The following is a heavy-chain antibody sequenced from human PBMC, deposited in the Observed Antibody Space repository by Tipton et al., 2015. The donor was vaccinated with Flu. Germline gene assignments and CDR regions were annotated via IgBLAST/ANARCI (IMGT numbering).Heavy chain of an antibody. D-gene: IGHD3-16*02. CDR2: VYYSGST. J-gene: IGHJ6*02. Sequence: TLSLTCTVSGGFISSGTYYWSWIRQSPGKGLEWIGNVYYSGSTSYDPSFKSRVTILVDTSKNQFSLKLSSVTAADTAVYYCARDNLLQSGGIRPYYYYAMDVWGQGTTVIVSS. CDR1: GGFISSGTYY. CDR3: ARDNLLQSGGIRPYYYYAMDV. V-gene: IGHV4-61*01.